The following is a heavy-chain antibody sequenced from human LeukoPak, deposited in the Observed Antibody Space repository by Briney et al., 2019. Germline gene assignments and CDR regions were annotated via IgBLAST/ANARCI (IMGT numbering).Heavy chain of an antibody. CDR2: IFFTGTT. D-gene: IGHD1-26*01. CDR1: GGSISNYY. V-gene: IGHV4-59*12. CDR3: ARAPPGATYYYGMDV. Sequence: PSETLSLTCTLSGGSISNYYWSWIRQPPGGGLEWIGYIFFTGTTKYNPSLQSRVAMSIDTTWNHFSLKLTSVTAADTAVYYCARAPPGATYYYGMDVWGQGTTVTVSS. J-gene: IGHJ6*02.